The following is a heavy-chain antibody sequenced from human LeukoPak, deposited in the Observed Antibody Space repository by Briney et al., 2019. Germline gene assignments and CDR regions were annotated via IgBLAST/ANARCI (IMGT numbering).Heavy chain of an antibody. D-gene: IGHD2-2*01. CDR1: GFTFSSYG. CDR2: IWYDGSNK. CDR3: AREAGYCSSTSCYEIGY. Sequence: GGSLRLSCAASGFTFSSYGMHWVRQAPGKGLEWVAVIWYDGSNKYYADPVKGRFTISRVNSKNTLYLQMNSLRAEDTAVYYCAREAGYCSSTSCYEIGYWGQGTLVTVSS. V-gene: IGHV3-33*01. J-gene: IGHJ4*02.